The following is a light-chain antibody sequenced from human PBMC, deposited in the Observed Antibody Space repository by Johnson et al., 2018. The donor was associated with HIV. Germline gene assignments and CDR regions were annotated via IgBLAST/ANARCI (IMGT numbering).Light chain of an antibody. V-gene: IGLV1-51*02. CDR1: SSNIGNNY. CDR2: ENN. Sequence: QSVLTQPPSVSAAPGQKVTISCSGSSSNIGNNYVSWYQQLPGTAPKLLIYENNKRPSGIPDRFPASKSGTSATLGITGFQAGDEADYYCSTWDTSLSAGGVFGTWTKVTVL. CDR3: STWDTSLSAGGV. J-gene: IGLJ1*01.